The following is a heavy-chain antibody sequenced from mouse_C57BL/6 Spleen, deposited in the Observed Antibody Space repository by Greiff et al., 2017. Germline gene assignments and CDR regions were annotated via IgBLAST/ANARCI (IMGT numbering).Heavy chain of an antibody. CDR3: ARGSLGLGD. V-gene: IGHV3-6*01. CDR1: GYSITSGYY. Sequence: VQLKQSGPGLVKPSPSLSLTCSVTGYSITSGYYWNWIRQFPGNKLEWMGYISYDGSNNYNPSLKNRISITRDTSKNQFFLKLNSVTTEDTATDYGARGSLGLGDWGQGTTLTVSS. D-gene: IGHD3-3*01. J-gene: IGHJ2*01. CDR2: ISYDGSN.